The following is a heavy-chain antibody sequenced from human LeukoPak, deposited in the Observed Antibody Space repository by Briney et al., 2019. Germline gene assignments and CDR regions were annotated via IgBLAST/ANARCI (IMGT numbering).Heavy chain of an antibody. D-gene: IGHD3-10*01. Sequence: SETLSLTCTVSGYSISSGYYWSWIRQPPGKGLEWIGEINHSGSTNYNPSLKSRVTISVDTSKNQFSLKLSSVTAADTAVYYCARRFRTSGYYYGSGSTTNWFDPWGQGTLVTVSS. V-gene: IGHV4-38-2*02. CDR2: INHSGST. CDR1: GYSISSGYY. CDR3: ARRFRTSGYYYGSGSTTNWFDP. J-gene: IGHJ5*02.